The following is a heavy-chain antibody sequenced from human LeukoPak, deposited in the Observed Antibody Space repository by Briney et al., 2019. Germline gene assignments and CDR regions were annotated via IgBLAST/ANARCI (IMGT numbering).Heavy chain of an antibody. Sequence: SETLSLTCAVSGGSISRSGYSWSWIRQPPGKGLEWIGYIYYTGSTYYNPSLKSRLTISLDTSKNQFSLKLSSVTAADTAVYYCARGGLISYYYMDVWGKGTTVTVSS. CDR1: GGSISRSGYS. CDR2: IYYTGST. CDR3: ARGGLISYYYMDV. V-gene: IGHV4-30-4*07. J-gene: IGHJ6*03. D-gene: IGHD2-8*01.